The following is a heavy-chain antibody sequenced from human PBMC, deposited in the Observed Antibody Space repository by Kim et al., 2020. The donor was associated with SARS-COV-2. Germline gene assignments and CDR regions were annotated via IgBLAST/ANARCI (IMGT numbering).Heavy chain of an antibody. CDR3: ARGPAWNGGPYYFDY. V-gene: IGHV1-8*01. Sequence: ASVKVSCKASGYTFSNYDINWVRQATGQGLEWMGWMNPNSGNTGYAQKLQGGVTMTRNTSTSTAYMDLSSLRSEDTAVYYCARGPAWNGGPYYFDYWGRGTLVTVSS. CDR1: GYTFSNYD. J-gene: IGHJ4*02. CDR2: MNPNSGNT. D-gene: IGHD1-1*01.